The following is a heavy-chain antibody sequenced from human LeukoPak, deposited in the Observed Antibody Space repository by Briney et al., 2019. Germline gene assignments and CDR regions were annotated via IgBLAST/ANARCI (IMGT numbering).Heavy chain of an antibody. CDR1: GYTFKTYW. J-gene: IGHJ4*02. Sequence: GESLKISCKGSGYTFKTYWIGWVRQMPGKGLDWMGIVYPDDSTVRYSPSFQGQVTISADKSVSTAYLQWGGLKASDTAMYYCARHEAGGSGSYSPFDYWGQGTLVTVSS. CDR3: ARHEAGGSGSYSPFDY. D-gene: IGHD3-10*01. CDR2: VYPDDSTV. V-gene: IGHV5-51*01.